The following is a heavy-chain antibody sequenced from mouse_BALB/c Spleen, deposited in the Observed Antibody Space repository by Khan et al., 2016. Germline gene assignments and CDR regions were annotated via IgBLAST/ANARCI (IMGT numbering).Heavy chain of an antibody. V-gene: IGHV14-4*02. CDR2: IDPENGAT. D-gene: IGHD2-1*01. CDR3: NAIYYGNYIYFDY. CDR1: GFYIKDYY. Sequence: VQLQQSGAELVRSGASVRLSCTASGFYIKDYYIHWVKQRPEQGLEWIGWIDPENGATEYAPKFQGKATMTADPSSNTAYLQLSRLTSEDTAVYYCNAIYYGNYIYFDYWGQGTTLTVSS. J-gene: IGHJ2*01.